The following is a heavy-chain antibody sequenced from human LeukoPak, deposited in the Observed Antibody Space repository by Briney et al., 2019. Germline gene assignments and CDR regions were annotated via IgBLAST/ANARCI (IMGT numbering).Heavy chain of an antibody. CDR2: TCYRSKWYN. CDR3: GRGRIAAAGNAFDI. V-gene: IGHV6-1*01. Sequence: SQTLSLTCAISGDSVSSNSAAWNWIRQSPSRGLEWLGRTCYRSKWYNDYAVSVKSRITINPDTSKNQFSLQLNSVTPDDPAVYYCGRGRIAAAGNAFDIWGQGTMVTVSS. CDR1: GDSVSSNSAA. J-gene: IGHJ3*02. D-gene: IGHD6-13*01.